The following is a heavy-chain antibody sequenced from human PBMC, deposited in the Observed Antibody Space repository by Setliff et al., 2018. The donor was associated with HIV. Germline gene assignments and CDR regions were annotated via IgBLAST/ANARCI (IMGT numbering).Heavy chain of an antibody. V-gene: IGHV4-34*01. CDR3: AREAARGVDF. CDR2: INHRGST. J-gene: IGHJ4*02. Sequence: PSETLSLTCAVYGGSFSGYYWSWIRQPPGKGLEWIGEINHRGSTNYNPSHKSRVTISVETSKNQFSLKLNSVTAADTAVYYCAREAARGVDFWGQGTQVTVSS. D-gene: IGHD6-25*01. CDR1: GGSFSGYY.